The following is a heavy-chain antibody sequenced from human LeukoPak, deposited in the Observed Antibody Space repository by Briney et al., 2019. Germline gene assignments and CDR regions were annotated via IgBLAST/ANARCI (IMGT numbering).Heavy chain of an antibody. CDR2: IIPILGIA. J-gene: IGHJ6*02. V-gene: IGHV1-69*04. CDR3: ARACGGDCYSPYGMDV. Sequence: SVKVSCKASGGTFSSYAISWVRQAPGQGLEWMGMIIPILGIANYAQKFQGRVTITADKSTSTAYMELSSLRSEDTAVYYCARACGGDCYSPYGMDVWGQGTTVTVPS. CDR1: GGTFSSYA. D-gene: IGHD2-21*02.